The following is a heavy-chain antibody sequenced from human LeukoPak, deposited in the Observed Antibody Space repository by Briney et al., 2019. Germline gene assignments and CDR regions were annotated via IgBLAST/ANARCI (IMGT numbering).Heavy chain of an antibody. Sequence: KPGGSLRLSCAASGFSFSTYSMNWVRQAPGKGLEWVSSISSSSAHIFYADSVKGRFSISRDNAKNSLYLQMNSLRVEDTAVYYCTGRYCTTTNCYSFDIWGQGTMVTVSS. CDR1: GFSFSTYS. J-gene: IGHJ3*02. D-gene: IGHD2-2*01. CDR3: TGRYCTTTNCYSFDI. CDR2: ISSSSAHI. V-gene: IGHV3-21*01.